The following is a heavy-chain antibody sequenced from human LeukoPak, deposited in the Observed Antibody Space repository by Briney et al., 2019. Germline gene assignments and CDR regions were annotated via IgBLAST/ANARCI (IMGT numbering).Heavy chain of an antibody. V-gene: IGHV5-51*03. CDR2: IYPGDSDT. CDR3: AETKPFQIREGDNDPFDH. D-gene: IGHD5-24*01. CDR1: GYSFTSYW. J-gene: IGHJ4*02. Sequence: PGQSLKISCKGSGYSFTSYWIGWVPQMPGKGLEWMGIIYPGDSDTRYSPSFQGQVTISADKSISTAYLQWSSLEASDTAMYYCAETKPFQIREGDNDPFDHWGQGTLVTVSS.